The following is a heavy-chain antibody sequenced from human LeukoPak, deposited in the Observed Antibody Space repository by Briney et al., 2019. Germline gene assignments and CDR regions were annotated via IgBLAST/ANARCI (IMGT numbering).Heavy chain of an antibody. CDR1: GGSFSGYY. J-gene: IGHJ4*02. Sequence: ETLSLTCAVYGGSFSGYYWSWVRQAPGKGLEWVAYISTGSSTTYYADSVKGRFTISRDNVENSLYLQMNSLRDEDTAVYYCARVAAGYSVNYFDYWGQGTLVTVSS. CDR2: ISTGSSTT. CDR3: ARVAAGYSVNYFDY. V-gene: IGHV3-48*02. D-gene: IGHD4-23*01.